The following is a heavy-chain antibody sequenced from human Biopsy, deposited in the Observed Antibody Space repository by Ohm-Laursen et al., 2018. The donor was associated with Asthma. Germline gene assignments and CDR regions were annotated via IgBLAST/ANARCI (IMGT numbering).Heavy chain of an antibody. J-gene: IGHJ4*02. Sequence: SVKVSCKSLGGTFNTYVIGWVRQAPGQGLEWMGGINPVFGTTIYPQKFQDRVTITADDSTSTVYMELSSLRSEDTAVYYCARKAGSCISRTCYSLDFWGQGTLVTVSS. CDR3: ARKAGSCISRTCYSLDF. V-gene: IGHV1-69*13. CDR2: INPVFGTT. D-gene: IGHD2-2*01. CDR1: GGTFNTYV.